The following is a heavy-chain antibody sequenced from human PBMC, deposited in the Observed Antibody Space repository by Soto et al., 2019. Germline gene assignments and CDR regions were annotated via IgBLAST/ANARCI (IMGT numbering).Heavy chain of an antibody. CDR2: IYYTGIT. V-gene: IGHV4-59*03. Sequence: PSETLSLTCTVSGASISTYYYNWIRQAPGKALEWIGYIYYTGITNYNPSLESRVTISQDTSKNQLSLTMTSVTAADTAVYYCAITRIKNRYYRGRHVWGQGTSVT. D-gene: IGHD1-26*01. J-gene: IGHJ6*02. CDR1: GASISTYY. CDR3: AITRIKNRYYRGRHV.